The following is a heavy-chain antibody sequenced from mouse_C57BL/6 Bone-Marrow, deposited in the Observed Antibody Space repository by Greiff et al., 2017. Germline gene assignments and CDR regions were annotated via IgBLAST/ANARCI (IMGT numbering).Heavy chain of an antibody. CDR1: GYTFTDYE. J-gene: IGHJ2*01. CDR2: IDPETGGT. Sequence: LQESGAELVRPGASVTLSCKASGYTFTDYEMHWVKQTPVHGLEWIGAIDPETGGTAYNQKFKGKAILTADKSSSTAYLELRSLTSEDSAVYYCTFLLWYPGYWGQGTTLTVSS. V-gene: IGHV1-15*01. CDR3: TFLLWYPGY. D-gene: IGHD2-1*01.